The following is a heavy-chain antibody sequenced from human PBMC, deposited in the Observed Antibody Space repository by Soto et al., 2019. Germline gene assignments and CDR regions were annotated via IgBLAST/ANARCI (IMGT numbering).Heavy chain of an antibody. CDR1: GGSFTSNNW. V-gene: IGHV4-4*02. D-gene: IGHD1-7*01. CDR2: IYRTGST. Sequence: ASETLSLTCAVSGGSFTSNNWWTWVRQPPGQGLEWIGEIYRTGSTNYNPSLKSRVTISLDKSENQFSLKVTSLTAADTAVYYCESRDPGTSVDYWGQGTLVTVSS. J-gene: IGHJ4*02. CDR3: ESRDPGTSVDY.